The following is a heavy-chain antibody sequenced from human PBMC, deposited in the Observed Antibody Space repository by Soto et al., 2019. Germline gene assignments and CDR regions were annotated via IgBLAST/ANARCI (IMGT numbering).Heavy chain of an antibody. Sequence: ASVKVACKASGYTFTSYDINWVRQATGQGLEWMGWMNPNSGNTGYAQKFQGRVTMTTDTSISTAYMELSSLRSDDTAVYYCARPLQQLAPNFDYWGQGTLVTVSS. D-gene: IGHD6-13*01. V-gene: IGHV1-8*01. CDR2: MNPNSGNT. CDR1: GYTFTSYD. J-gene: IGHJ4*02. CDR3: ARPLQQLAPNFDY.